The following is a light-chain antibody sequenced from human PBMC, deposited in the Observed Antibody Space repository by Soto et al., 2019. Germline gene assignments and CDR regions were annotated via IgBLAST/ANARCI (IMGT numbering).Light chain of an antibody. J-gene: IGLJ2*01. V-gene: IGLV2-8*01. CDR2: DVN. Sequence: QSALTQPPSASGSPGQSVTISCTGTSSDVGSYTFVSWYQQYPGKAPKVLIYDVNKRPSGVPDRFSGSKSGNTASLTVSGLQSYDEADYFCSSYAGNNNVVFGGGTKLTVL. CDR1: SSDVGSYTF. CDR3: SSYAGNNNVV.